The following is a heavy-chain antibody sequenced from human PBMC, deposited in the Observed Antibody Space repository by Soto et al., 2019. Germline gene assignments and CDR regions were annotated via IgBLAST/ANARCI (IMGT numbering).Heavy chain of an antibody. CDR1: GGSISSGGYY. J-gene: IGHJ5*02. CDR3: ARDPRVGYSYGFGWFDP. D-gene: IGHD5-18*01. Sequence: SETLSLTCTVSGGSISSGGYYWSWIRQHPGKGLEWIGYIYYSGSTYYNPSLKSRVTISVDTSKNQFSMKLSSVTAADTAVYYCARDPRVGYSYGFGWFDPWGQGTLVTVSS. CDR2: IYYSGST. V-gene: IGHV4-31*03.